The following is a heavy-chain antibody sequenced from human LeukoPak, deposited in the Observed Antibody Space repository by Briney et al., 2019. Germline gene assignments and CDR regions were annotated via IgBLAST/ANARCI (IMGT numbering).Heavy chain of an antibody. CDR1: GFTFSSYS. Sequence: GGSLRLSRAASGFTFSSYSMNWVRQAPGKGLEWVSSISSRATYIYYADSVKGRFTISRDSAKNSLYLQMNSLRAEDTAVYFCARAGNCGGDCYSGDAFDIWGQGTMVTVSS. V-gene: IGHV3-21*01. D-gene: IGHD2-21*02. J-gene: IGHJ3*02. CDR2: ISSRATYI. CDR3: ARAGNCGGDCYSGDAFDI.